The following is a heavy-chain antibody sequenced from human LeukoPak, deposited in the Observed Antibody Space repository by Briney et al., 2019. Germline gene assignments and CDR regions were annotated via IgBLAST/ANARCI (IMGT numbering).Heavy chain of an antibody. CDR1: GFTFSSYW. Sequence: GGSLRLSCAASGFTFSSYWMHWVRQAPGKGLVWVSSIKTDGSGTWYADTVRGRFTISRDNSKNTLYLQMNSLRAEDTAVYYCAKVAKYCSAGVCRDGDYDAFDIWGQGTMVTVSS. J-gene: IGHJ3*02. CDR2: IKTDGSGT. V-gene: IGHV3-74*01. CDR3: AKVAKYCSAGVCRDGDYDAFDI. D-gene: IGHD2-8*02.